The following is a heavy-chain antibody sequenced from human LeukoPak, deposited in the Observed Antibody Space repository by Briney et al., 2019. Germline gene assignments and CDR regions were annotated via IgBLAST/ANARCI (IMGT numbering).Heavy chain of an antibody. CDR3: TRGYGSGRNWFDP. J-gene: IGHJ5*02. CDR2: IRSKAYGGTT. V-gene: IGHV3-49*03. CDR1: GFTVSNTY. Sequence: PGGSLRLSCAASGFTVSNTYMSWFRQAPGKGLEWVGFIRSKAYGGTTEYAASVKGRFTISRDDSKSIAYLQMNSLKTEDTAVYYCTRGYGSGRNWFDPWGQGTLVTVSS. D-gene: IGHD3-10*01.